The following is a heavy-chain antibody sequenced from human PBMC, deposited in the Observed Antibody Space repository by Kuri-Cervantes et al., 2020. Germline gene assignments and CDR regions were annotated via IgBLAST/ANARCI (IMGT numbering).Heavy chain of an antibody. CDR2: INSDGTKI. D-gene: IGHD4-11*01. CDR3: ARGGYSDYVERGYMDV. J-gene: IGHJ6*03. V-gene: IGHV3-74*03. Sequence: GGSLRLSCAASDFTFSSYLMHWVRQVPGKGLMWVSHINSDGTKITYADSVKGRFTISRDNAKNSLYLQMHSLRAEDTALYYCARGGYSDYVERGYMDVWGKGTTVTVSS. CDR1: DFTFSSYL.